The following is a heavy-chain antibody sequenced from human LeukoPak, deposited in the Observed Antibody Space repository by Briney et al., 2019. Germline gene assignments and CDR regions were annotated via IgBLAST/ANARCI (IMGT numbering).Heavy chain of an antibody. CDR2: ISYDGSNK. CDR3: ARDLTYSSGWYGRVY. Sequence: PGGSLRLSCATSGFTFSTYAMTWVRQAPGKGLEWVAVISYDGSNKYYADSVKGRFTISRDNSKNTLYLQMNSLRAEDTAVYYCARDLTYSSGWYGRVYWGQGTLVTVSS. CDR1: GFTFSTYA. D-gene: IGHD6-19*01. V-gene: IGHV3-30-3*01. J-gene: IGHJ4*02.